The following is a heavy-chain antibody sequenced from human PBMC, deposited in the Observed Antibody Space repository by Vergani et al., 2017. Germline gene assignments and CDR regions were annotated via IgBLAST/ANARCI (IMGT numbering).Heavy chain of an antibody. CDR3: ARDRHHTIFGPLADLGLWFDP. CDR1: GFIFSDYY. CDR2: ISDGGETK. Sequence: QVQLVASGGGLVRPGGSLRLSCAASGFIFSDYYMTWIRQTPGKGLEWLAHISDGGETKMYAESLKGRFTVSRDNTKNLLILQMNSLRAEDTAVYYCARDRHHTIFGPLADLGLWFDPWGQGTLVTVSS. D-gene: IGHD3-3*01. V-gene: IGHV3-11*04. J-gene: IGHJ5*02.